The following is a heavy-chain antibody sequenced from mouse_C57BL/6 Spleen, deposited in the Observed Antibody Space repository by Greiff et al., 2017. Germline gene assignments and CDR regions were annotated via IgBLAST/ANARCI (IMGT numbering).Heavy chain of an antibody. J-gene: IGHJ4*01. CDR2: IDPSDSYP. Sequence: VQLQQPGAELVMPGASVKLSCKASGYTFTSYWMHWVKQRPGQGLEWIGEIDPSDSYPNYNQKFKGQSALTVDKSSSTPYMQLSSLTSEDSADYYGARATAQATDYWGQGTSVTVSS. D-gene: IGHD3-2*02. CDR1: GYTFTSYW. V-gene: IGHV1-69*01. CDR3: ARATAQATDY.